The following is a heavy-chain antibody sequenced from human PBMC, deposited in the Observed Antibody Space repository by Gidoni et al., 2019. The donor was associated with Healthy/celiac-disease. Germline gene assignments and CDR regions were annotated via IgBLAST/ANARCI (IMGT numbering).Heavy chain of an antibody. CDR3: ARGYSGSYYFDY. J-gene: IGHJ4*02. V-gene: IGHV3-66*01. Sequence: EVQLVESGGGLVQPGGSLRLSCAASGFTVSSNYMSWVRQAPGKGLELVSVIYSGGSTYYADSVKGRFTISRDNSKNTLYLQMNSLRAEDTAVYYCARGYSGSYYFDYWGQGTLVTVSS. CDR2: IYSGGST. D-gene: IGHD1-26*01. CDR1: GFTVSSNY.